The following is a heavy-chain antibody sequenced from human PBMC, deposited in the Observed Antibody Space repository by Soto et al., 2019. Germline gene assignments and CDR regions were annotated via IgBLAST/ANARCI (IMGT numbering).Heavy chain of an antibody. CDR2: ISYDGSNT. CDR1: GFTFSSYG. CDR3: AIQEVVAATSAP. D-gene: IGHD2-15*01. J-gene: IGHJ5*02. V-gene: IGHV3-30*03. Sequence: QPGGSLRLSCAASGFTFSSYGMHWVRQAPGKGLEWVAVISYDGSNTYYADSVKGRFTISRDNSKNTLYLQMNSLRAEDTAVYYCAIQEVVAATSAPWGQGTLVTVSS.